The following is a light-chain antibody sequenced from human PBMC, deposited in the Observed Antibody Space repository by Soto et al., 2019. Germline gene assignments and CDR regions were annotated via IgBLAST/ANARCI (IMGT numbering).Light chain of an antibody. Sequence: DIQMTQSPSNLSASVGDRVTITCRASPSISSWLAWYQQKPGKAPKLLIYKAPRLESGVPSRFSGSGSGTEFTLTISSLQPDDFATYYCQQYNSYPWTFGQGTKVEIK. V-gene: IGKV1-5*03. CDR3: QQYNSYPWT. CDR2: KAP. CDR1: PSISSW. J-gene: IGKJ1*01.